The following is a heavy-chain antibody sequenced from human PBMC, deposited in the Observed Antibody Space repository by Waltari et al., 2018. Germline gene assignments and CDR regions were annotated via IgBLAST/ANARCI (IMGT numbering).Heavy chain of an antibody. CDR2: INHSGST. CDR3: ARVNCGGDCYDY. D-gene: IGHD2-21*01. CDR1: GGSFSGYY. V-gene: IGHV4-34*01. Sequence: QVQLQQWGAGLLKPSETLSLTCAVYGGSFSGYYWSWIRQPPGKGLEWIGEINHSGSTNYNPSLKSRVTISVDTSKNQFSLKLSSVTAADTAVYYCARVNCGGDCYDYWGQGTLVTVSS. J-gene: IGHJ4*02.